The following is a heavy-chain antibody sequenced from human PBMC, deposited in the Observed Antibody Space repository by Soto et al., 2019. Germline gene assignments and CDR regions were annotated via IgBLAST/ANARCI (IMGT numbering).Heavy chain of an antibody. J-gene: IGHJ6*02. CDR3: TTGFLAGTLLYYYYGMDV. CDR1: RGSFSGFY. Sequence: SETLSLTCGVYRGSFSGFYWTWIRQTPGKGLEWIGEINHSGSTNYNPSFKNRVTISVDRSTNYFSLKMTSVTAADTAVYYCTTGFLAGTLLYYYYGMDVWGQGTTVTVSS. D-gene: IGHD1-1*01. V-gene: IGHV4-34*07. CDR2: INHSGST.